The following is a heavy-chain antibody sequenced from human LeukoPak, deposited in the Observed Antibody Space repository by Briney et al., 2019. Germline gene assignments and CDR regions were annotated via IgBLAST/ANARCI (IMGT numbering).Heavy chain of an antibody. CDR3: ARAIFGVAWFDP. D-gene: IGHD3-3*02. Sequence: ASVKLSCKASGYTFSTYDLIWVRQATGQGLEWMGWMNPNSGNTGYAQKFQGRVTMTRNTSISTAYMELSSLRSEDTAVYYCARAIFGVAWFDPWGQGTLVTVSS. CDR1: GYTFSTYD. CDR2: MNPNSGNT. V-gene: IGHV1-8*01. J-gene: IGHJ5*02.